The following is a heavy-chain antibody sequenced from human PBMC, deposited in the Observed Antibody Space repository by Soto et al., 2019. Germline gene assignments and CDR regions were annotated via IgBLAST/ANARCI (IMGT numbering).Heavy chain of an antibody. V-gene: IGHV4-31*03. CDR2: IYYSGST. CDR3: ARVTKGITMVRGVIITGNWFDP. J-gene: IGHJ5*02. D-gene: IGHD3-10*01. Sequence: QVQLQESGPGLVKPSQTLSLTCTVSGGSISSGGYYWSWIRQHPGKGLEWIGYIYYSGSTYYNPSPKGRVTFSLDTSKNQFSLKRSSVTAADTAVYYCARVTKGITMVRGVIITGNWFDPWGQGTLVTVSS. CDR1: GGSISSGGYY.